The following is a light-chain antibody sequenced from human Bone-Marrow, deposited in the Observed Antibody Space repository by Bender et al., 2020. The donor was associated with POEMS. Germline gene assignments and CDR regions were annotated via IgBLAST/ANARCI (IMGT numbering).Light chain of an antibody. CDR2: QDS. CDR3: QSYDSSLSGFVV. V-gene: IGLV3-1*01. CDR1: KLGDKY. Sequence: SYELTQSPSVSVSPGQTANITCSGDKLGDKYACWYQQKPGQSPVLVIYQDSKRPSGIPERFSGSNSGNTASLAITGLQAEDEADYYCQSYDSSLSGFVVFGGGTKLTVL. J-gene: IGLJ2*01.